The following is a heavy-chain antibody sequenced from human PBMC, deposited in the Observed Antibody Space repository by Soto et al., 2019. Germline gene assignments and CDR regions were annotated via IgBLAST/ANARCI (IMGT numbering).Heavy chain of an antibody. J-gene: IGHJ6*03. CDR1: GYTFTSYD. D-gene: IGHD2-2*01. CDR3: ASSMHCSSTSCYRYYYYYMDV. Sequence: ASVKVSCKASGYTFTSYDINWVRQATGQGLEWMGCMNPNSGNTGYAQKFQGRVTMTRNTSISTAYMELSSLRSEDTAVYYCASSMHCSSTSCYRYYYYYMDVWGKGTTVTVSS. V-gene: IGHV1-8*01. CDR2: MNPNSGNT.